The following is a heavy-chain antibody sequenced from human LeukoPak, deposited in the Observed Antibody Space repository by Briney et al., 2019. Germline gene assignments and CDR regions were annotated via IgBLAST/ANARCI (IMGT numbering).Heavy chain of an antibody. CDR1: GFTFSDYY. Sequence: GGSLRLSCAVSGFTFSDYYMTWIRQGPGKGLEWVSDIDSSGSTRYYADSVKGRFTISRDNAKNTLYLEMNSLRTEDTAVYYCARGLVNGDYPFNYGGQGTLVTVSS. J-gene: IGHJ4*02. V-gene: IGHV3-11*04. CDR3: ARGLVNGDYPFNY. D-gene: IGHD4-17*01. CDR2: IDSSGSTR.